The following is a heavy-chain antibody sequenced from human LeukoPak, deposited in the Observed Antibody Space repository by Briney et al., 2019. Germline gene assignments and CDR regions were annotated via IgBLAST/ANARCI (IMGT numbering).Heavy chain of an antibody. CDR2: ISGSGGST. CDR3: TKDLGSTTSYFDS. J-gene: IGHJ4*02. Sequence: PGGSLRLSCAASGFTFSSYGMSWVRQAPGKGLEWVSAISGSGGSTYYADSVKGRFTISRDNSKNTLYLQMNSLRAEDTAVYYCTKDLGSTTSYFDSWGQGILVTVSS. V-gene: IGHV3-23*01. D-gene: IGHD7-27*01. CDR1: GFTFSSYG.